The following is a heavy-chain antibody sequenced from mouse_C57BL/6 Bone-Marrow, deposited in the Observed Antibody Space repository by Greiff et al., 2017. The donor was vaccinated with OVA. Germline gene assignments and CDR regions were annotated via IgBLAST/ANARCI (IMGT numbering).Heavy chain of an antibody. CDR2: IYPSDSET. CDR3: ARGSYYYGSSWDY. CDR1: GYTFTSYW. D-gene: IGHD1-1*01. J-gene: IGHJ2*01. Sequence: QVQLPQPGAELVRPGSSVKLSCKASGYTFTSYWLDWVKQRPGQGLEWIGNIYPSDSETPYNQKFKDKATLTVDKSSSTAYMQLSSLTAEGSAVYYCARGSYYYGSSWDYWGQGTTLTVSS. V-gene: IGHV1-61*01.